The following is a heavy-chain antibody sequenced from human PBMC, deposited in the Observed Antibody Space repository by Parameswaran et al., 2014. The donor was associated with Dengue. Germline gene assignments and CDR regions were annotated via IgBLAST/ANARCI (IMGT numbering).Heavy chain of an antibody. CDR3: ARLPITDMGLVIVP. CDR2: IDPSDSYT. V-gene: IGHV5-10-1*01. J-gene: IGHJ5*02. D-gene: IGHD3/OR15-3a*01. Sequence: VRQMPGKGLEWMGRIDPSDSYTNYSPSFQGHVTTSADKSISTAYLQWSSLKASDTAMYYCARLPITDMGLVIVPWGQGNPGHRLL.